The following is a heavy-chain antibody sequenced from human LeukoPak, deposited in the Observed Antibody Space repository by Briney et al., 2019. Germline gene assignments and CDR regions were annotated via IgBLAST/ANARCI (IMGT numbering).Heavy chain of an antibody. V-gene: IGHV3-23*01. CDR3: ASAANYDSSGGPFDY. D-gene: IGHD3-22*01. CDR1: GFTFISYA. J-gene: IGHJ4*02. Sequence: GGSLRLSCAASGFTFISYAMSWVRQAPGKGLEWVSAISGSGGSTYYADSVKGRFTISRDNSKNTLYLQMNSLRAEDTAVYYCASAANYDSSGGPFDYWGQGTLVTVSS. CDR2: ISGSGGST.